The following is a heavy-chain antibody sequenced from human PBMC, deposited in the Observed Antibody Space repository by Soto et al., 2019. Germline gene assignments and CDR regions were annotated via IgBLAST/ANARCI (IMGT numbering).Heavy chain of an antibody. CDR2: IKPDGSEK. CDR1: GFTFSSYW. V-gene: IGHV3-7*04. D-gene: IGHD3-10*01. CDR3: VRDAHRGGDFDY. Sequence: LRLSCAASGFTFSSYWMVWVRQAPGKGLEWVANIKPDGSEKYYVDSVKGQFTISKDNARKSLYLQMNSLRAEDTAVYYCVRDAHRGGDFDYWGQGTLVTVSS. J-gene: IGHJ4*02.